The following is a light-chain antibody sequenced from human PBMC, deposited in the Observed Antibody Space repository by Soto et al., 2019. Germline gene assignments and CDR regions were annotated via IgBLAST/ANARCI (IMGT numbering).Light chain of an antibody. Sequence: QSVLTQPASVSGSPGQSITISCTGTSSDGGAYNYVSWYQQHPGKAPKLMIYEVSNRPSGVSNRFSGSKSGNTASLTISGLQAEDEADYYCSSYTSSSTLYVFGTGTKVTDL. V-gene: IGLV2-14*01. CDR2: EVS. J-gene: IGLJ1*01. CDR1: SSDGGAYNY. CDR3: SSYTSSSTLYV.